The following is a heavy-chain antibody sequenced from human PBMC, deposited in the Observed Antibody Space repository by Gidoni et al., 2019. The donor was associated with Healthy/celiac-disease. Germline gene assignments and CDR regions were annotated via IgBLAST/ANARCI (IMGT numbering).Heavy chain of an antibody. CDR1: GFTFTSSA. CDR2: IVVGSGNT. J-gene: IGHJ4*02. CDR3: AAGGSYGDYCLDY. D-gene: IGHD4-17*01. V-gene: IGHV1-58*01. Sequence: MQLVQSGPEVKKPGTSVKVSCKASGFTFTSSAAQWVRQARGQRLEWIGWIVVGSGNTNYAQKFQERVTITRDMSTSTAYMELSSLRSEDTAVYYCAAGGSYGDYCLDYWGQGTLVTVSS.